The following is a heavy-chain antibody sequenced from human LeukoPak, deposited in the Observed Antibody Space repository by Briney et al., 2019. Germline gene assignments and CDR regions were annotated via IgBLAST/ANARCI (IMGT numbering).Heavy chain of an antibody. CDR2: ISSSSTYI. CDR1: GFTFSSYS. V-gene: IGHV3-21*01. CDR3: ARDGYYYMDV. J-gene: IGHJ6*03. Sequence: GGSLRLSCAASGFTFSSYSMNWVRQAPGKGLEWVSSISSSSTYIYCADSVKGRFTISRDNAKNSLYLQMNSLRAEDTAVYYCARDGYYYMDVWGKGTTVTVSS.